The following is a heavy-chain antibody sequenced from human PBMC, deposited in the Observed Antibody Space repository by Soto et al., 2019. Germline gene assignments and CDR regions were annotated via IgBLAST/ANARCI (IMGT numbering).Heavy chain of an antibody. Sequence: EVQLLESGGGLVQPGGSLRLSCAASGITFSIYAMSWVRQAPGKGPEWVSSITGRGDTTFYADSVKGRFTISRDNSQNTLYLQLSSLSVEDTAVYYCAKDRPHYHHVGGGYYPPGGDFWGQGTLVTVSS. CDR1: GITFSIYA. J-gene: IGHJ4*02. CDR2: ITGRGDTT. D-gene: IGHD2-15*01. CDR3: AKDRPHYHHVGGGYYPPGGDF. V-gene: IGHV3-23*01.